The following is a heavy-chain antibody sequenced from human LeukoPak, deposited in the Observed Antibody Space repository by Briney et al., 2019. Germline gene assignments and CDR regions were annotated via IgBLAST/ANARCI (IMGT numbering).Heavy chain of an antibody. CDR3: ARAAAAAGGQYFDY. Sequence: SETLSLTCTVSGGSISNYHWSWIRQPAGQGLEWIGRIYTNADTKYNPSLKSRVTMSVDTSKNQLSLKVRSVTAADTAVYYCARAAAAAGGQYFDYWGQGSVVTASA. V-gene: IGHV4-4*07. J-gene: IGHJ4*02. CDR1: GGSISNYH. D-gene: IGHD6-13*01. CDR2: IYTNADT.